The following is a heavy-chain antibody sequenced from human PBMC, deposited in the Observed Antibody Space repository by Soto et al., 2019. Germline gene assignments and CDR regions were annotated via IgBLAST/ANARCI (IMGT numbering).Heavy chain of an antibody. Sequence: GASVKASCKASGDTITRYGISWVRLAPGQGLEWMGWISASNGNTKYSQKFQGRVTITRDTSASTAYMELNSLRAEDTAVYYCARDLGSSSSWYEGYWGQGTLVTVSS. D-gene: IGHD6-13*01. CDR1: GDTITRYG. V-gene: IGHV1-18*01. CDR2: ISASNGNT. CDR3: ARDLGSSSSWYEGY. J-gene: IGHJ4*02.